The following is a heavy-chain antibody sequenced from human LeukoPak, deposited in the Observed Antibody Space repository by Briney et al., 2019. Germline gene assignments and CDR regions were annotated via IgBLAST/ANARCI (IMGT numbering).Heavy chain of an antibody. V-gene: IGHV4-38-2*02. Sequence: SETLSLTCTVSGYSISSTYYWGWIRQPPGKGLEWVGSVFHSGNTYYNPSLKSRVTISVDTSKNQFSLKLSSVTAADTAVYYCACLTTADAFDIWGQGTKVTVSS. D-gene: IGHD3-22*01. J-gene: IGHJ3*02. CDR1: GYSISSTYY. CDR2: VFHSGNT. CDR3: ACLTTADAFDI.